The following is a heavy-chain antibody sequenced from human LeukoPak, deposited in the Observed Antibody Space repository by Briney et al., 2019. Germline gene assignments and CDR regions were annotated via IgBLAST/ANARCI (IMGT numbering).Heavy chain of an antibody. CDR2: VSAHNANT. J-gene: IGHJ4*02. V-gene: IGHV1-18*01. CDR1: GYTFTNYG. D-gene: IGHD3-22*01. Sequence: ASVKVSCKASGYTFTNYGITWVRQAPGQGLEWMGWVSAHNANTTYALKFQGRVTMTTDASTSTAYMELRSLRSDDTAVYFCARDYYDTSGRLDYWGQGTLVIVSS. CDR3: ARDYYDTSGRLDY.